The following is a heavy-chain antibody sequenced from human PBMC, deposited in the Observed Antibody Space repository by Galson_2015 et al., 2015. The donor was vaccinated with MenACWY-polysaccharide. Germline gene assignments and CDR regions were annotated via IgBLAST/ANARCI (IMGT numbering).Heavy chain of an antibody. CDR2: IYYNGRG. CDR3: AGIPATETSFGWFDP. J-gene: IGHJ5*02. CDR1: GASISSGSHY. V-gene: IGHV4-31*11. D-gene: IGHD4-17*01. Sequence: LSLTCAVSGASISSGSHYWSWFRQYPGKSLEWIAYIYYNGRGNYNPSLRSRVTISVDMSKNQFSLNLNSVTAADTAVYFCAGIPATETSFGWFDPWGQETLVTVSS.